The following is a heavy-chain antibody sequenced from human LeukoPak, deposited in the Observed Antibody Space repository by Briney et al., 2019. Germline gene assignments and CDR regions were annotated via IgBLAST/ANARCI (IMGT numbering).Heavy chain of an antibody. CDR3: ARTSQDGYNWYYFDY. Sequence: SGPALVKPTQTLTLTCTFSAFSLSTSGMCVSWIRHPPGKALEWLARIDWDDDKYYSTSLKTRLTISKDTSKNQVVLSMTNMDPVDTATYYCARTSQDGYNWYYFDYWGQGTLVTVSS. J-gene: IGHJ4*02. D-gene: IGHD5-24*01. V-gene: IGHV2-70*11. CDR1: AFSLSTSGMC. CDR2: IDWDDDK.